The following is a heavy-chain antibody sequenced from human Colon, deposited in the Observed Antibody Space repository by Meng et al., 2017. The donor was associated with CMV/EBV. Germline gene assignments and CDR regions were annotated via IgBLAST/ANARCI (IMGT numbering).Heavy chain of an antibody. D-gene: IGHD3-10*01. CDR2: INHRGNT. V-gene: IGHV4-34*01. CDR1: GGSFSSYY. J-gene: IGHJ6*02. CDR3: ARGGNYYVSGNGAVDV. Sequence: SETLSLTCAVSGGSFSSYYWSWIRETPGKGLEWIGEINHRGNTNYNLSLKSRTSISIDTSKNQFSLKLRSVTAADTAVYYCARGGNYYVSGNGAVDVWGQGTTVTVSS.